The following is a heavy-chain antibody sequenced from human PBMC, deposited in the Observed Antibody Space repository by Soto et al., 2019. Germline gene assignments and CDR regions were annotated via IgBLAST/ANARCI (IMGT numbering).Heavy chain of an antibody. Sequence: QVQLVESGGGVVQPGRSLRLSCAASGFTFSSYAMHWVRQAPGKGLEWVAVISYDGSNKYYADSVKGRFTISRDNSKNTLYLQMNSLRAEDTAVYYCARANGGYDSTFDYWGQGTLVTVSS. CDR3: ARANGGYDSTFDY. J-gene: IGHJ4*02. CDR1: GFTFSSYA. D-gene: IGHD5-12*01. V-gene: IGHV3-30-3*01. CDR2: ISYDGSNK.